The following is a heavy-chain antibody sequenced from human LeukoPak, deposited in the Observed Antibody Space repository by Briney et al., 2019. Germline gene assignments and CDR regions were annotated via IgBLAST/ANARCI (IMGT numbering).Heavy chain of an antibody. D-gene: IGHD5-18*01. CDR2: MNPNSGNT. CDR3: ARAEGYSYGKNWFDP. J-gene: IGHJ5*02. Sequence: ASVKVSCKASGGTFSSYAISWVRQATGQGLEWMGWMNPNSGNTGYAQKFQGRVTMTRNTSISTAYMELSSLRSEDTAVYYCARAEGYSYGKNWFDPWGQGTLVTVSS. V-gene: IGHV1-8*02. CDR1: GGTFSSYA.